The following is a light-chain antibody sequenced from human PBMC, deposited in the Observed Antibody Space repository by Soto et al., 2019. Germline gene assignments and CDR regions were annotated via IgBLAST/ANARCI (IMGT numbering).Light chain of an antibody. CDR1: SSDVGGYNY. J-gene: IGLJ2*01. CDR2: DVS. V-gene: IGLV2-8*01. Sequence: QSALTQPPSASGSPGQSVTISCTGTSSDVGGYNYVSWYQQHPGKAPKLIIYDVSKRPSGVPDRFSGSKSGNTPSLTVSGLQAEDEADYYCSSYAGSNNVVFGGGTKLTVL. CDR3: SSYAGSNNVV.